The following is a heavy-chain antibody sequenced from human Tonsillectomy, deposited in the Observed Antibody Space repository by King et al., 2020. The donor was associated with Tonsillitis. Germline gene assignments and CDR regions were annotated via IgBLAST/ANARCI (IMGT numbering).Heavy chain of an antibody. D-gene: IGHD5-18*01. V-gene: IGHV3-64D*06. J-gene: IGHJ4*01. Sequence: VQLVESGGGLVQPGGSLRLSCSASGFTFSSYAMHWVRQAPGKGLEYVSAIGSNGGSTYYADSVKGRFTISRDNSKNTLYLQMSSLRAEDTAVYYCVKDLWGYSYGYRDYWGQGTLVTVSS. CDR3: VKDLWGYSYGYRDY. CDR2: IGSNGGST. CDR1: GFTFSSYA.